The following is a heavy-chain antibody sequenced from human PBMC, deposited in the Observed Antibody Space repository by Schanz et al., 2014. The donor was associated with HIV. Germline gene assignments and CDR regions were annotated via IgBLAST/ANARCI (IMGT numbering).Heavy chain of an antibody. V-gene: IGHV1-69*01. Sequence: QVQLVQSGAEVQKPGSSVKVSCETSGGTFDTYAINWVRQAPGQGLEWIGHFNVMLSKINSAQKFQGRVSMTADQSTNTAYMEMRGLRFEDTAVYYCASGRRSGIGWRMDVWGQGTTVSVSS. CDR1: GGTFDTYA. J-gene: IGHJ6*02. D-gene: IGHD6-19*01. CDR3: ASGRRSGIGWRMDV. CDR2: FNVMLSKI.